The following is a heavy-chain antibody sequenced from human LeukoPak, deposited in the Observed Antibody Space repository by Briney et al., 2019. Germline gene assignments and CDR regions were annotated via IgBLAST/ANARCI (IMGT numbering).Heavy chain of an antibody. J-gene: IGHJ4*02. CDR2: IYWNDDK. Sequence: SGPTLVKPTQTLTLTCTFSGFSLSTSGVGVGWIRQPPGKPLEWLALIYWNDDKRYSPSLKSRLTITKDTSKDQVVLTMTNMDPVDTATYYCAHDTYYYGSGSYTFWGQGTLVTVSS. CDR1: GFSLSTSGVG. CDR3: AHDTYYYGSGSYTF. D-gene: IGHD3-10*01. V-gene: IGHV2-5*01.